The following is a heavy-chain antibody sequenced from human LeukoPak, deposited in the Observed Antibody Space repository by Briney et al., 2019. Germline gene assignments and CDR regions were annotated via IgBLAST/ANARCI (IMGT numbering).Heavy chain of an antibody. V-gene: IGHV4-31*03. D-gene: IGHD4-23*01. Sequence: SQTLSLTCTVSGGSISSGGYYWNWIRQHPGKGLEWIGYIYYSGSTYYNPSLKSRVTISVDTSKNQFSLKLSSVTAADTAVYYCARGSHGGAFDIWGQGTMVTVSS. CDR3: ARGSHGGAFDI. CDR2: IYYSGST. J-gene: IGHJ3*02. CDR1: GGSISSGGYY.